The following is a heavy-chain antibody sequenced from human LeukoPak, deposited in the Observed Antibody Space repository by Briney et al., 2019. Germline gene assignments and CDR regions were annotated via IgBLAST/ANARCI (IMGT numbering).Heavy chain of an antibody. Sequence: GGSLRLSCAASGFTVSSNYLSWVRQAPGKGLECVSVIYSGGNTYYADSVKGRSTISRDNSRSTLYLQMNSLRPEDTAIYYCAREGYYGSGSPPSLYFDYWGQGTLVTVSS. V-gene: IGHV3-53*05. CDR1: GFTVSSNY. D-gene: IGHD3-10*01. J-gene: IGHJ4*02. CDR2: IYSGGNT. CDR3: AREGYYGSGSPPSLYFDY.